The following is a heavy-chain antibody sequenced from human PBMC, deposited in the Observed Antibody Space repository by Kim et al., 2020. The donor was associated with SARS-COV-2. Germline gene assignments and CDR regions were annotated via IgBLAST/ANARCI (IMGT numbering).Heavy chain of an antibody. CDR3: ASGGGSGSYYPDYYYYGMDV. D-gene: IGHD3-10*01. CDR1: GYTFTSYA. Sequence: ASVKVSCKASGYTFTSYAMHWVRQAPGQRLEWMGWINAGNGNTKYSQKFQGRVTITRDTSASTAYMELSSLRSEDTAVYYCASGGGSGSYYPDYYYYGMDVWGQGTTVTVSS. J-gene: IGHJ6*02. V-gene: IGHV1-3*01. CDR2: INAGNGNT.